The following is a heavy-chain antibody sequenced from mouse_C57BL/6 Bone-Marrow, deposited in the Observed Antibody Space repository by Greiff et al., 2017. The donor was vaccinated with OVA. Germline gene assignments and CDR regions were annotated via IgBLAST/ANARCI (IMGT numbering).Heavy chain of an antibody. CDR3: ARGDGSCYFAY. D-gene: IGHD1-1*01. J-gene: IGHJ3*01. V-gene: IGHV1-76*01. Sequence: QVSLQQSGAELVRPGASVKLFCKASGYPFTDYYINWVKQRPGQGLEWIARIYPGSGNTYYNEKFKGKATLTAEQSSSTAYMQLSSLTSEDSAVYFCARGDGSCYFAYWGQGTLVTVSA. CDR2: IYPGSGNT. CDR1: GYPFTDYY.